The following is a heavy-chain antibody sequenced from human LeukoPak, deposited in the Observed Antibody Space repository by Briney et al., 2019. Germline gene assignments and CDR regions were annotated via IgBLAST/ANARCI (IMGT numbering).Heavy chain of an antibody. V-gene: IGHV4-39*07. D-gene: IGHD6-19*01. CDR2: IYYSGST. J-gene: IGHJ6*02. CDR1: GGSISSSSYY. Sequence: SETLSLTRTVSGGSISSSSYYWGWIRQPPGKGLAWYGSIYYSGSTYYNPSLKSRVTISVDTSKNQFSLKLSSVTAADTAVYYCAPSLGGWDVGRYYGMDVWGQGTTVTVSS. CDR3: APSLGGWDVGRYYGMDV.